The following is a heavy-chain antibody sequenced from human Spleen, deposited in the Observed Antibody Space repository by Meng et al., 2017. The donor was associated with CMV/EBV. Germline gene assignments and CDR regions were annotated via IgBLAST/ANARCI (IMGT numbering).Heavy chain of an antibody. Sequence: SETLSLTCTVSGGSVGSGSYYWGWISQPPGKGLEWIGSISYTGNTYYNPSLKSRVTMSVDTSKNQFSLRLSSVPAADTAVYYCARTYCGGDCARGYFDLWGRGTLVTVSS. V-gene: IGHV4-39*07. D-gene: IGHD2-21*01. CDR2: ISYTGNT. J-gene: IGHJ2*01. CDR1: GGSVGSGSYY. CDR3: ARTYCGGDCARGYFDL.